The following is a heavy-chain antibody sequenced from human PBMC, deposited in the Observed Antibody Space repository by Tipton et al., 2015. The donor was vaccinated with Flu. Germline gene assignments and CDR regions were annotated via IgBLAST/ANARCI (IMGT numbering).Heavy chain of an antibody. CDR1: GYSISSGYY. V-gene: IGHV4-38-2*01. CDR2: IFHTGNT. Sequence: GLVKPSETLSLTCAVSGYSISSGYYWVWIRQPPGRGLQWIGSIFHTGNTHYNPSLRSRVTISMDTSKNEFSLNLSSVTAADTAVYYCARHTGDSVRGLIDYWGQGTLVTVSS. D-gene: IGHD3-10*02. J-gene: IGHJ4*02. CDR3: ARHTGDSVRGLIDY.